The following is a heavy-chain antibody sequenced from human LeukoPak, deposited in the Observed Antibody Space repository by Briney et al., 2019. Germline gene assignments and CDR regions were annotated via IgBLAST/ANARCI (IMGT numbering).Heavy chain of an antibody. V-gene: IGHV3-11*01. Sequence: PGGSLSLSCPASGFTFSDYYMSWIRPAPGKGLEWVSYISHSGRTMYYADSVMGRFTISRDNAKNSLYLKMNSLRAGDTAVYYCARDSIVRGNIGNDMDVWGKGTTVTVSS. D-gene: IGHD2-8*01. J-gene: IGHJ6*03. CDR3: ARDSIVRGNIGNDMDV. CDR2: ISHSGRTM. CDR1: GFTFSDYY.